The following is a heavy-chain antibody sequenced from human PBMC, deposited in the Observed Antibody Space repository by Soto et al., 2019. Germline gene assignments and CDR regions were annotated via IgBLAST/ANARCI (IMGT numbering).Heavy chain of an antibody. V-gene: IGHV4-4*02. CDR1: GSSISSSNW. Sequence: SETLSLTCAVSGSSISSSNWWSWVRQPPGKGLEWIGEIYHSGSTNYNPSLKSRVTISVDKSKNQFSLKLSSVTAADTAVYYCARDLHSKVDTAMVTRYYYGMDVWGQGTTVTVS. CDR3: ARDLHSKVDTAMVTRYYYGMDV. J-gene: IGHJ6*02. CDR2: IYHSGST. D-gene: IGHD5-18*01.